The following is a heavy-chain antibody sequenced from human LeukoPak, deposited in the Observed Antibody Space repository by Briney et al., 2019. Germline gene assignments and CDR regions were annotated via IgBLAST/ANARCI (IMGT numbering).Heavy chain of an antibody. D-gene: IGHD6-19*01. CDR3: AREEAVAGTVY. CDR2: IYYSGST. CDR1: GGSFSSGGYY. Sequence: SQTLSLTCTVSGGSFSSGGYYWSWIRQHPGKGLEWIGYIYYSGSTYYNPSLKSRVTISVDTSKNQFSLKLSSVTAADTAVYYCAREEAVAGTVYWGQGTLVTVSS. V-gene: IGHV4-31*03. J-gene: IGHJ4*02.